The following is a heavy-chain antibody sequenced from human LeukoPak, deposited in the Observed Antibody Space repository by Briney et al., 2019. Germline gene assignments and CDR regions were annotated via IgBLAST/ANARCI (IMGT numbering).Heavy chain of an antibody. CDR1: GYSISSGYY. CDR2: IYHSGST. V-gene: IGHV4-38-2*02. J-gene: IGHJ6*03. CDR3: ARETPRPYYMDV. Sequence: SETLSLTCTVSGYSISSGYYWGWIRQPPGKGLERIGSIYHSGSTYYNPSLKSRVTISVDTSKNQFSLKLSSVTAADTAVYYCARETPRPYYMDVWGKGTTVTVSS.